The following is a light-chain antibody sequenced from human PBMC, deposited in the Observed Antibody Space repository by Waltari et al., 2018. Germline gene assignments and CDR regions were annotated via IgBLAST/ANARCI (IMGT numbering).Light chain of an antibody. CDR2: GAS. V-gene: IGKV3-15*01. Sequence: EIVMTQSPATLSVSPGERAPPSCRASQSVSSSVAWYQQKPGQAPRLLIFGASTRATGIPARFSGSGSGTEFTLTISSLQSEDFAVYYCQQYNNWPWTFGQGTKVEIK. J-gene: IGKJ1*01. CDR1: QSVSSS. CDR3: QQYNNWPWT.